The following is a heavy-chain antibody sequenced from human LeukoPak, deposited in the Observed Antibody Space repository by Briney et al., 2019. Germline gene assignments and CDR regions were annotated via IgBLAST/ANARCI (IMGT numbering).Heavy chain of an antibody. CDR1: GGSFSGYY. CDR3: ARAHIDPNSSGWYSGYYYYYMDV. D-gene: IGHD6-19*01. V-gene: IGHV4-34*01. CDR2: INHSGST. J-gene: IGHJ6*03. Sequence: SETLSLTCAVYGGSFSGYYWSWIRQPPGKGLEWIGEINHSGSTNYNPSLKSRVTISVDTSKNQFSLKLSSVTAADTAVYYCARAHIDPNSSGWYSGYYYYYMDVWGKGTTVTVSS.